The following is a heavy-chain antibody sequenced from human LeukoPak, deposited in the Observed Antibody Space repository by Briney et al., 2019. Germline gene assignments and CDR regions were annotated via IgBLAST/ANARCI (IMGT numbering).Heavy chain of an antibody. J-gene: IGHJ4*02. V-gene: IGHV1-46*01. CDR2: IKPSAKST. CDR1: GYTFTSYY. Sequence: GASVKVSFKASGYTFTSYYMHWVRQAPGQGLEWMGIIKPSAKSTLYAQKFQGRVTVTSDMSTSTVYVELSSLRSEDTAVYYCAREVPETFNFDYWGQGTLVTVSS. CDR3: AREVPETFNFDY. D-gene: IGHD2/OR15-2a*01.